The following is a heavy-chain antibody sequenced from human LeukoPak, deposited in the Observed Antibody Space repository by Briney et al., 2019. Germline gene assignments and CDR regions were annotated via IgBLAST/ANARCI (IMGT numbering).Heavy chain of an antibody. CDR2: IKYDGSEK. Sequence: GGSLRLSCEASGFIFSDYWMTWVRQAPGKGLEWVANIKYDGSEKYCVDSLKGRFTIARDNAKNSLYLQMNSLRAEDTALYYCAKDMNSYYYYGMDVWGQGTTVTVSS. D-gene: IGHD2/OR15-2a*01. J-gene: IGHJ6*02. V-gene: IGHV3-7*03. CDR1: GFIFSDYW. CDR3: AKDMNSYYYYGMDV.